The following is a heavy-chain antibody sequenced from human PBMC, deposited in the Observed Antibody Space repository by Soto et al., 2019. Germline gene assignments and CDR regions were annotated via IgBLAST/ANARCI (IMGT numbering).Heavy chain of an antibody. Sequence: EVQLLESGGGLVQPGGSLRLSCAASGFTFSSYAMSWVRQAPGKGLEWVSAISGSGGSTYYADSVKGRFTISRDNSKNTLYLQINSLRAEDTAVYYCAKGRDIVATVGGWFDPWGQGTLVTVSS. J-gene: IGHJ5*02. CDR2: ISGSGGST. CDR1: GFTFSSYA. CDR3: AKGRDIVATVGGWFDP. V-gene: IGHV3-23*01. D-gene: IGHD5-12*01.